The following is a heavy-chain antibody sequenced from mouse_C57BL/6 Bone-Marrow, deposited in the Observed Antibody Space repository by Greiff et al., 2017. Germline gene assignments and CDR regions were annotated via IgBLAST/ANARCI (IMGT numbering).Heavy chain of an antibody. CDR3: GYFDV. CDR2: IYPGDGDT. CDR1: GYAFSSSW. V-gene: IGHV1-82*01. J-gene: IGHJ1*03. Sequence: QVQLQQSGPELVKPGASVKISCKASGYAFSSSWMNWVKQRPGRGLEWIGRIYPGDGDTNYNGKFKGKATLTADKSSSTAYMHSSSLTSEDSAVYFCGYFDVWGTGTTVTVSS.